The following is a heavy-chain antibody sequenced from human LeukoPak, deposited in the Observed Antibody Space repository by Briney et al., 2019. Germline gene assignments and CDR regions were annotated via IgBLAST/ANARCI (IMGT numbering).Heavy chain of an antibody. CDR2: ISYDGSNK. Sequence: PGGSLRLSCAASGFTFSSYGMHWVRQAPGKGLEWVAVISYDGSNKYYADSVKGRFTISRDNSKNTLYLQMNSPRAEDTAVYYCAKSGYSFGAAGWFDPWGQGTLVTVSS. J-gene: IGHJ5*02. V-gene: IGHV3-30*18. D-gene: IGHD2-15*01. CDR1: GFTFSSYG. CDR3: AKSGYSFGAAGWFDP.